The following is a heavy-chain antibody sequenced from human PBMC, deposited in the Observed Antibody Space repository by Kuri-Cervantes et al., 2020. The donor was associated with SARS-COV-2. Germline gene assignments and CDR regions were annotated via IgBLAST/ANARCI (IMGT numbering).Heavy chain of an antibody. Sequence: GSLRLSCAVSGYSISSGYYWSWIRQPPGKGLEWIGEINHSGSTNYNPSLKSRVTISVDTSKNQFSLKLSSVTAADTAVYYCVRGHWSGYSNAAEMGAFDIWGQGTMVTVSS. CDR3: VRGHWSGYSNAAEMGAFDI. D-gene: IGHD3-3*01. CDR1: GYSISSGYY. J-gene: IGHJ3*02. CDR2: INHSGST. V-gene: IGHV4-34*01.